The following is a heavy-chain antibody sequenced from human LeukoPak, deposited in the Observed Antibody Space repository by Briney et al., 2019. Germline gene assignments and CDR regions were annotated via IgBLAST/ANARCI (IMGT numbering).Heavy chain of an antibody. Sequence: PGGSLRLSCTAPGFTFGDYSMNWVRQAPGKGLEWVGFIRSKAYGGTTEYAASVKGRFTISRDDSKSIAYLQMNSLKTEDTAVYYCTRGRRATHDYWGQGTLVTVSS. D-gene: IGHD1-26*01. CDR1: GFTFGDYS. CDR3: TRGRRATHDY. J-gene: IGHJ4*02. CDR2: IRSKAYGGTT. V-gene: IGHV3-49*04.